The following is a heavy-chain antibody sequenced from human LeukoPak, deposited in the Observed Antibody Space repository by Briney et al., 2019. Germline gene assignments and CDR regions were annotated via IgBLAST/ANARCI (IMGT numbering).Heavy chain of an antibody. CDR2: MSGSGGNI. CDR1: GFTFSSYG. Sequence: GGSLRLSCEASGFTFSSYGMSWVRQAPGKELEWVSAMSGSGGNIYYADSVKGRFTISRDYSKNTLYLQMNSLRAEDTAVYYCAKAASGYSFDYWGQGTLVTVSS. CDR3: AKAASGYSFDY. J-gene: IGHJ4*02. D-gene: IGHD3-22*01. V-gene: IGHV3-23*01.